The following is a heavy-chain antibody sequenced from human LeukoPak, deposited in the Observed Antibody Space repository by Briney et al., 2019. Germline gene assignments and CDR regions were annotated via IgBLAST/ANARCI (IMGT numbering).Heavy chain of an antibody. CDR2: IYSSGTT. Sequence: SETLSLTCIVSGGSISSYYWSWIRQPPGKGLEWIGSIYSSGTTNYNPSLKSRVTISVDTSKNQFSLKLSSVTAADTAVYYCARGKIWSPVYLSHWGQGTLVTVSS. V-gene: IGHV4-59*13. CDR1: GGSISSYY. CDR3: ARGKIWSPVYLSH. D-gene: IGHD3-10*01. J-gene: IGHJ4*02.